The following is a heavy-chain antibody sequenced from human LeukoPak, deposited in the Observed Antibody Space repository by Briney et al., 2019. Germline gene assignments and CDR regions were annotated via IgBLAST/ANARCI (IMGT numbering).Heavy chain of an antibody. J-gene: IGHJ5*02. CDR2: FDPEDGET. CDR1: GYTLTELS. CDR3: ATDRKYCSSTSCSNWFDP. D-gene: IGHD2-2*01. V-gene: IGHV1-24*01. Sequence: ASVKLSCKVSGYTLTELSMHWVRQAPGKGLEWMGGFDPEDGETIYAQKFQGRVTMTEDTSTDTAYMELSSLRSEDTAVYYCATDRKYCSSTSCSNWFDPWGQGTLVTVSS.